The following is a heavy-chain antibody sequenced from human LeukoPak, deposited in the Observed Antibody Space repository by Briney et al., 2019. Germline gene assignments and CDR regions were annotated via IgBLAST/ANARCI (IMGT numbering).Heavy chain of an antibody. D-gene: IGHD3-3*01. V-gene: IGHV4-38-2*02. CDR3: ASAKYDFWTGYDLDY. J-gene: IGHJ4*02. CDR2: IYHSGST. CDR1: NYSISSGYY. Sequence: SETLSLTCIVSNYSISSGYYWSWIRQPPGKGLEWIGYIYHSGSTYYNPSLKSRVTISVDRSKNQFSLKLSSVTAADTAVYYCASAKYDFWTGYDLDYWGQGTLVTVSS.